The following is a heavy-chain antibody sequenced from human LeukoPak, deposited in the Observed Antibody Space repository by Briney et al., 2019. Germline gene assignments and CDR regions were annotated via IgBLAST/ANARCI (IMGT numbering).Heavy chain of an antibody. Sequence: SETLSLTCTVSGVSISGTTYHWGWIRQPPGKGLEWIASIYYNGRTYYHPSLKSRVTISIDTSKNQFSLKLNSVTAADTAVYYCARHDGDYNYIWFDPWGQGTLVTVSS. CDR2: IYYNGRT. J-gene: IGHJ5*02. D-gene: IGHD4-17*01. V-gene: IGHV4-39*01. CDR1: GVSISGTTYH. CDR3: ARHDGDYNYIWFDP.